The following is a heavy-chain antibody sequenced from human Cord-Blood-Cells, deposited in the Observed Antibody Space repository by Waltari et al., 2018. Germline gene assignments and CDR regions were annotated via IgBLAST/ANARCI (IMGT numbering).Heavy chain of an antibody. CDR1: GGSISSYY. Sequence: QVQLQESGPGLVKPSETLSLTCTVSGGSISSYYWSWIRQPPGKGLEWIGYIYYSGSTNYNPSLKGRVTISVDTSKNQFSLKLSSVTAADTAVYYCARGQGSSAYWGQGTLVTVSS. D-gene: IGHD6-6*01. V-gene: IGHV4-59*01. J-gene: IGHJ4*02. CDR3: ARGQGSSAY. CDR2: IYYSGST.